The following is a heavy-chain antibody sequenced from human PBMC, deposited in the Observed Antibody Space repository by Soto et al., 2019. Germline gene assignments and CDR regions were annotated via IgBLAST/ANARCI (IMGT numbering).Heavy chain of an antibody. D-gene: IGHD3-10*01. CDR2: IYYSGST. V-gene: IGHV4-30-4*01. CDR1: GGSISSGGYY. CDR3: ARQYYTGSGSYHGMDV. J-gene: IGHJ6*02. Sequence: PSETLSLTCTVSGGSISSGGYYWSWIRQPPGKGLEWIGYIYYSGSTYYKPSLKSRLSISVDTSNNQFSLKLSSVTAADTAVYYCARQYYTGSGSYHGMDVWGQGTTVTVSS.